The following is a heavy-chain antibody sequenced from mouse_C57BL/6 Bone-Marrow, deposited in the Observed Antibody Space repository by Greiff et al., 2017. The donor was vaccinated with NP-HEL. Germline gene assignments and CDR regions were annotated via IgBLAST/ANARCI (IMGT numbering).Heavy chain of an antibody. V-gene: IGHV5-9-1*02. D-gene: IGHD2-3*01. J-gene: IGHJ3*01. Sequence: EVMLVESGEGLVKPGGSLKLSCAASGFTFSSYAMSWVRQTPEKRLEWVAYISSGGDYIYYVDTVKGRFTISRDNARNTLYLQMSSLKSEDTAMYYCTRGQGDGYYLTWFAYWGQGTLVTVSA. CDR3: TRGQGDGYYLTWFAY. CDR1: GFTFSSYA. CDR2: ISSGGDYI.